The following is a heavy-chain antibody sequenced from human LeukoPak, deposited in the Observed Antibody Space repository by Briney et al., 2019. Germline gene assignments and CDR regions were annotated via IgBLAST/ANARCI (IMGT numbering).Heavy chain of an antibody. J-gene: IGHJ4*02. CDR2: ISGSGVST. D-gene: IGHD2-15*01. CDR3: AELGYCSGGSCYEYYFDY. Sequence: GGSLRLSCAASGVTFSSYAMSWVRQAPGKGLEWVSAISGSGVSTYYADSVKGRFTISRDSSKNTLYLQMNSLRAEDTAVYYCAELGYCSGGSCYEYYFDYWGQGTLVTVSS. V-gene: IGHV3-23*01. CDR1: GVTFSSYA.